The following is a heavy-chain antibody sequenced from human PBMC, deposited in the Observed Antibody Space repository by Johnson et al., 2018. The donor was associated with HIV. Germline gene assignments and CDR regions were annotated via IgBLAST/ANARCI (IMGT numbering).Heavy chain of an antibody. Sequence: QVQLVESGGGLVQPGGSLRLSCAASGFTFSSYGMHWVRQAPGKGLEWVAFIRYDGSNKYYADSVKGRFTISRDNSKNTLYLQMNSLRTEDTAVYYCAKDVGNYWPNAFDVWGQGTMLTVSS. J-gene: IGHJ3*01. D-gene: IGHD3-22*01. CDR1: GFTFSSYG. CDR2: IRYDGSNK. CDR3: AKDVGNYWPNAFDV. V-gene: IGHV3-30*02.